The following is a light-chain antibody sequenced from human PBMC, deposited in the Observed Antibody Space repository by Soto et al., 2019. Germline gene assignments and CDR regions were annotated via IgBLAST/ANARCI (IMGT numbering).Light chain of an antibody. Sequence: EIVLTQSPGTLSLSPGERATLSCRASQSVSSSYLAWYQQKPGQAPRLLIYGAASRATGIPDRFSGSGSGTDFTLTISRLEPEAFAVYYCQQYGSTPSLFGGGTKVEIK. J-gene: IGKJ4*01. CDR1: QSVSSSY. V-gene: IGKV3-20*01. CDR3: QQYGSTPSL. CDR2: GAA.